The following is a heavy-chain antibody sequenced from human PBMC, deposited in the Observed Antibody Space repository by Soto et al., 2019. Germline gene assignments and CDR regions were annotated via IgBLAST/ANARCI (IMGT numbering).Heavy chain of an antibody. J-gene: IGHJ4*02. CDR2: IHHSGSN. V-gene: IGHV4-31*03. CDR3: AREPYHYDSSGYYDC. Sequence: PSETLSLTCTVSGGSTTSAGYYWNWIRQHPGKGLEWIGYIHHSGSNYHNPSLESRVTMSIDTSKHQISLKLSSVTAADTAIYYCAREPYHYDSSGYYDCWGQGTLVTVSS. CDR1: GGSTTSAGYY. D-gene: IGHD3-22*01.